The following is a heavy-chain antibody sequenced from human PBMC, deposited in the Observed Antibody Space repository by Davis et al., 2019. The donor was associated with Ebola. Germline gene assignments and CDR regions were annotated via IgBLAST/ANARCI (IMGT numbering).Heavy chain of an antibody. CDR3: ARGPKGSGRSGSYFLAGS. V-gene: IGHV3-30-3*01. CDR1: GFTFSSYA. Sequence: PGGSLRLSCAASGFTFSSYAMHWVRQAPGKGLEWVAVISNDGSNKYYADSVKGRFTISRDNSKNTLYLQMNSLRAEDTAVYYCARGPKGSGRSGSYFLAGSWGQGTLVTVS. CDR2: ISNDGSNK. D-gene: IGHD1-26*01. J-gene: IGHJ5*02.